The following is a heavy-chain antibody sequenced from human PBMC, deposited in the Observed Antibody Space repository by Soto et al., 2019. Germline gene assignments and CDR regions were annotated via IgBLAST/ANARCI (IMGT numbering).Heavy chain of an antibody. V-gene: IGHV4-39*01. J-gene: IGHJ4*02. CDR1: GGSISSSSYY. Sequence: SETLSLTCTVSGGSISSSSYYWGWIRQPPGKGLEWIGSIYYSGSTYYNPSLKSRVTISVDTSKNQFSLKLSSVTAADTAVYYCVRLTTVTGNFDYWGQGTLVTVSS. D-gene: IGHD4-17*01. CDR3: VRLTTVTGNFDY. CDR2: IYYSGST.